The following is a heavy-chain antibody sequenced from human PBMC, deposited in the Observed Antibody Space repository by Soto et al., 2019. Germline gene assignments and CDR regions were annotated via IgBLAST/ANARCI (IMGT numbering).Heavy chain of an antibody. Sequence: ASVKVSCKASGYTFTGYYMHWVRQAPGQGLEWMGWINPNSGGTNYAQKFQGWVTMTRDTSISTAYMELSRLRSDDTAVYYSARWGVAAPPEYYYYGMDVWGQGTTVTVSS. J-gene: IGHJ6*02. D-gene: IGHD6-13*01. CDR3: ARWGVAAPPEYYYYGMDV. CDR2: INPNSGGT. V-gene: IGHV1-2*04. CDR1: GYTFTGYY.